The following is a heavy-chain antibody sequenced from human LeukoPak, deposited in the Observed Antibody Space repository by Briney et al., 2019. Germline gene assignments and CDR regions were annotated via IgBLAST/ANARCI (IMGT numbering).Heavy chain of an antibody. V-gene: IGHV3-48*03. CDR1: GFTFSSYE. J-gene: IGHJ4*02. CDR2: ISSSGSTI. CDR3: ARGGYDFWCGYPLDY. Sequence: GGSLRLSCAASGFTFSSYEMNWVRQAPGKGLEWVSYISSSGSTIYYADSVKGRFTISRDNAKNSLYLQMNSLRAEDTAVYYCARGGYDFWCGYPLDYWGQGTLVTVSS. D-gene: IGHD3-3*01.